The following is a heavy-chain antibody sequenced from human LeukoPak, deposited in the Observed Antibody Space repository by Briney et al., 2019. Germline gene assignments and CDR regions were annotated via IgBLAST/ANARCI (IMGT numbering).Heavy chain of an antibody. D-gene: IGHD2-2*01. V-gene: IGHV1-69*13. J-gene: IGHJ6*02. Sequence: ASVKVSCKASGGTFSSYAISWVRQAPGQGLEWMGGIIPIFGTANYAQKFQGRVTITADESTSTAYMELSSLRSEDTAVYYCAGDCSSTSCYGGGYYYYGMDVWGQGTTVTVSS. CDR2: IIPIFGTA. CDR3: AGDCSSTSCYGGGYYYYGMDV. CDR1: GGTFSSYA.